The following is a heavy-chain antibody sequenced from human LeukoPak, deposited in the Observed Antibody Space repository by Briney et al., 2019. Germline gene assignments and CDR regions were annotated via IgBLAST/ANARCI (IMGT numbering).Heavy chain of an antibody. CDR3: VRGNYNFDY. Sequence: SQTLSLTCAISGESVSSTGASWNWIRQSPSRGLEWLGRTYYRSKWYYEYALSEQSRIIVAPDTSKNQFSLQLNSVTPEDTAVYYCVRGNYNFDYWGQGSLVTVSS. V-gene: IGHV6-1*01. J-gene: IGHJ4*02. CDR2: TYYRSKWYY. D-gene: IGHD5-24*01. CDR1: GESVSSTGAS.